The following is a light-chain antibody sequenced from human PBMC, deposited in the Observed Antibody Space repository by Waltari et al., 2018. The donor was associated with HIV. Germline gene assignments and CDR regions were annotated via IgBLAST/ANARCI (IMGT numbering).Light chain of an antibody. CDR3: QQYYSTPLT. J-gene: IGKJ4*01. CDR2: WAS. V-gene: IGKV4-1*01. Sequence: DIVMTQFPDSLAVSLGERATINCKSSQSVLYSSNNKKYLAWYQQKPGQPPKLLIYWASTRESGVPDRFSGSGSGTDFTLTISSLQAEDVAVYYCQQYYSTPLTFGGGTEAEIK. CDR1: QSVLYSSNNKKY.